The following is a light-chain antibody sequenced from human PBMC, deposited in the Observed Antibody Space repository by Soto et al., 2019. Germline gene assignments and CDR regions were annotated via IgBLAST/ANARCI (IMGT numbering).Light chain of an antibody. V-gene: IGKV3-11*01. J-gene: IGKJ4*01. Sequence: EIVLTQSPGTLSLAPGGRATLSCRASQSVSSNLAWYQQKPGQAPRLLIYDASNRASGIPARFSGSGSGTDFTLTISSLEPEDFAVYYCQHRTDWSLTFGGGTKVEIK. CDR1: QSVSSN. CDR3: QHRTDWSLT. CDR2: DAS.